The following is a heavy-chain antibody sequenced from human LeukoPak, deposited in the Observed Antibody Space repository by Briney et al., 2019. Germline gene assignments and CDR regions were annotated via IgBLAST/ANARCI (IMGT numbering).Heavy chain of an antibody. V-gene: IGHV3-23*01. CDR1: GLTFDDYA. J-gene: IGHJ4*02. Sequence: TGGSLRLSCTASGLTFDDYAMHWVRQAPGKGLEWVSAISGSGGSTYYADSVKGRFTISRDNSKNTLYLQMNSLRAEDTAVYYCAKGRTVLGCGGDCYPAYYFDYWGQGTLVTVSS. CDR3: AKGRTVLGCGGDCYPAYYFDY. D-gene: IGHD2-21*02. CDR2: ISGSGGST.